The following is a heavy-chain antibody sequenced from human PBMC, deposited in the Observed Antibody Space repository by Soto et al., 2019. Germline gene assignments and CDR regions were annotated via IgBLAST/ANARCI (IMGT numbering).Heavy chain of an antibody. J-gene: IGHJ4*02. V-gene: IGHV3-23*01. CDR3: AKESSCSTTSCYFDY. CDR1: GFTFSSYA. D-gene: IGHD2-2*01. CDR2: NSGSGGST. Sequence: EVQLLESGGGLVQPGGSLRLSCAASGFTFSSYAMNWVRQGPGKGLEWVSTNSGSGGSTNYADSVKGRFTISRDNSKNPLYLQMNSLRAEDTAVYYCAKESSCSTTSCYFDYWGQGTLVTVSS.